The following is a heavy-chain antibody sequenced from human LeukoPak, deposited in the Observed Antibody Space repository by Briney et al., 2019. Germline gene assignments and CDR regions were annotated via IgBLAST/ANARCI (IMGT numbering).Heavy chain of an antibody. CDR1: GYTFTSYD. D-gene: IGHD5-12*01. V-gene: IGHV1-8*01. CDR3: EIYTGYDSF. Sequence: ASVKVSCKASGYTFTSYDITWVRQATGQGLEWMGWMSPDSGYTGYAQAFQGRVTLTRNTSVSTAFMELSSLRSEDTAVYYCEIYTGYDSFWGQGTLVTVSS. J-gene: IGHJ4*02. CDR2: MSPDSGYT.